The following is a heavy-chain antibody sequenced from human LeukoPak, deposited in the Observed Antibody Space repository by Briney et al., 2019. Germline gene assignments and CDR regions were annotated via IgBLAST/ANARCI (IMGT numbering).Heavy chain of an antibody. CDR1: GYTFTGYY. Sequence: ASVKVSCKASGYTFTGYYMHWVRQAPGQGLEWMGWINPNSGGTNYAQKFQGRVTMTRDTSISTAYMDLSRLRSDDTAMYYCARWLQRDVYGDYWGQGTLVTVSS. CDR2: INPNSGGT. V-gene: IGHV1-2*02. D-gene: IGHD5-24*01. J-gene: IGHJ4*02. CDR3: ARWLQRDVYGDY.